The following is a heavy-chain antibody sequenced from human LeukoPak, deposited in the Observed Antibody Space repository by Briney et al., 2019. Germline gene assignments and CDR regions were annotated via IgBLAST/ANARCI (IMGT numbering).Heavy chain of an antibody. CDR2: IKSKTDGGTT. CDR1: GFTFSNAW. CDR3: TTDPGGSGSYLLDKSDY. J-gene: IGHJ4*02. D-gene: IGHD3-10*01. V-gene: IGHV3-15*01. Sequence: PGGSLRLSCAASGFTFSNAWMSWVRQAPGKGLEWVGRIKSKTDGGTTDYAAPVKGRFTISRDDSKNTLYLQMSSLKTEDTAVYYCTTDPGGSGSYLLDKSDYWGQGTLVTVSS.